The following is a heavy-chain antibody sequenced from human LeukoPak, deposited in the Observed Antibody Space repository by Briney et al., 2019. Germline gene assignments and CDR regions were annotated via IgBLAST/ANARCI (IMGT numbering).Heavy chain of an antibody. D-gene: IGHD5-24*01. V-gene: IGHV1-69*06. Sequence: VASVKVSYKASGGTFSSYAISWVRQAPGQGLEWMGGIIPIFGTANYAQKFQGRVTITADKSTSTAYMELSSLRSEDTAVYYCARVPEGRDGYNYGFNWGQGTLVTVSS. J-gene: IGHJ4*02. CDR2: IIPIFGTA. CDR3: ARVPEGRDGYNYGFN. CDR1: GGTFSSYA.